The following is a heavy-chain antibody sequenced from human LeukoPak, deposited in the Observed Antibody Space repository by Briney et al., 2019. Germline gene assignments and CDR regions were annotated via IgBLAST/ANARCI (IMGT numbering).Heavy chain of an antibody. J-gene: IGHJ4*02. CDR2: ISYSGST. V-gene: IGHV4-39*01. CDR1: GGSIRSSTYY. D-gene: IGHD5-18*01. Sequence: SETLSLTCTVSGGSIRSSTYYWGWIRQPPGKGLEWIGSISYSGSTYYNPSLKSRITISVDTSKNQFSLRLSPVTAADTAVYYCARGRIQLSLVHVWGQGTLVTVSS. CDR3: ARGRIQLSLVHV.